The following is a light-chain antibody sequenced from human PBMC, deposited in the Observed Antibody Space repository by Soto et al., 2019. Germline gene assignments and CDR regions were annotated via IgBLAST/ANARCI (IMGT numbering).Light chain of an antibody. CDR3: QQYNNWPPYT. V-gene: IGKV3-15*01. Sequence: EIVMTQSPATLSVSPGERATLSCRASQSVRSNLAWYQQKPGQAPRLLIYGASTSATGIPARFSGSGSETECTLTISSLQSEDFSGYYCQQYNNWPPYTFGQGTKLEIK. CDR1: QSVRSN. J-gene: IGKJ2*01. CDR2: GAS.